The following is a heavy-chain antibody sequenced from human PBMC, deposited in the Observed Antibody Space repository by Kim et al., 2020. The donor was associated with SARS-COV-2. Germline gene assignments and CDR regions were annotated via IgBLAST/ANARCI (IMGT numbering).Heavy chain of an antibody. V-gene: IGHV1-3*01. Sequence: ASVKVSCKASGYTFATYAVHWMRQAPGQSLQWMGWVNAGNGNTRYSQNFQGRVTITRDPSATSVYMELSSLTSEDTAVYYCAREGGGSIGLGFDPWGQGTLLIVSS. J-gene: IGHJ5*02. CDR2: VNAGNGNT. D-gene: IGHD3-16*02. CDR3: AREGGGSIGLGFDP. CDR1: GYTFATYA.